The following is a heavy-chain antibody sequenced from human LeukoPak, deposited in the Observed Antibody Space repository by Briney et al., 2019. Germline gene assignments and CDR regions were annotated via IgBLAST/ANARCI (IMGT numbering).Heavy chain of an antibody. J-gene: IGHJ4*02. Sequence: SETLSLTCTVSGDSISSYYWTWIRQPPGKGLEGIGYIYYSGSTNYNPSLKSRVTISIDTSKNQFSLKLSSVTAADTAVYYCARGYHDFSGYWLSYFDYWGQGTLVTVSS. CDR2: IYYSGST. D-gene: IGHD3-22*01. V-gene: IGHV4-59*01. CDR3: ARGYHDFSGYWLSYFDY. CDR1: GDSISSYY.